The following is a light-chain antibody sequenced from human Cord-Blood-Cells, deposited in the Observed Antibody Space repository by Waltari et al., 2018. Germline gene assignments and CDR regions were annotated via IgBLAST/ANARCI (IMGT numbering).Light chain of an antibody. Sequence: EIVMTQSLATLSVAPGERATLSCRASQSVSSNLTWYQQKPGQAPRLLLYGASTRATGIPARFSGSGSGTEFTLTISRLQSEDFAVYYCQQYNNWPYTFGQGTKLETK. CDR2: GAS. J-gene: IGKJ2*01. CDR3: QQYNNWPYT. V-gene: IGKV3-15*01. CDR1: QSVSSN.